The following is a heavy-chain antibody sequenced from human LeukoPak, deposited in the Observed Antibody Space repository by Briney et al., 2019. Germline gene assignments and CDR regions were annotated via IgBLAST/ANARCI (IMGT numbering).Heavy chain of an antibody. Sequence: PGGSLRLSCAASGFSFSSYWMHWVRQAPGKGLVWVSRINSDGSSTYYADSVKGRFTISRDNFRNTLHLEMSSLRTDDTAVYYCARDGVVGSRYNHYYHMDVWGRGSTVTVSS. D-gene: IGHD2-21*01. CDR3: ARDGVVGSRYNHYYHMDV. CDR1: GFSFSSYW. V-gene: IGHV3-74*01. J-gene: IGHJ6*03. CDR2: INSDGSST.